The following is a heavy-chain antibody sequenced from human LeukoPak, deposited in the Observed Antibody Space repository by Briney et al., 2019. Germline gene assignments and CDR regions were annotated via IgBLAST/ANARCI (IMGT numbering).Heavy chain of an antibody. CDR2: FEPEDET. J-gene: IGHJ4*02. V-gene: IGHV1-24*01. Sequence: ASVKVSCKASGYTFTSYYMHWVRQAPGQGLEWMGGFEPEDETIYAHKFQGRVTMTEDTSTDTAYMELSSLTSEDTAVYFCAAGRPYSLLDYWGQGTLVTVSS. CDR3: AAGRPYSLLDY. D-gene: IGHD5-18*01. CDR1: GYTFTSYY.